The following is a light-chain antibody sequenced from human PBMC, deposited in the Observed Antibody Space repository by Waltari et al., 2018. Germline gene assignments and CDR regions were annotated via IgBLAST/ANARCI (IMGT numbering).Light chain of an antibody. CDR1: SSDVGGYNY. CDR3: SSYISSDTLEL. J-gene: IGLJ2*01. Sequence: QSALTQPASVSGSPGQSITISCTGTSSDVGGYNYVSWYQQHPGKAPKLIIFDVSHPPAGVSSAFSVSKSGNTASLTISGLQAQDEADYYCSSYISSDTLELFGGGTSLTVL. CDR2: DVS. V-gene: IGLV2-14*03.